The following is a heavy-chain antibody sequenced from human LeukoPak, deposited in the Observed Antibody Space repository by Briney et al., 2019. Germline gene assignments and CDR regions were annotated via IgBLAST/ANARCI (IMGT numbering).Heavy chain of an antibody. CDR1: GFTLSSYW. CDR2: IKQDGSEK. D-gene: IGHD3-22*01. CDR3: ARVLVVVVNGFDY. Sequence: PGGSLRLSCAASGFTLSSYWMSWVRQAPGKGLEWVANIKQDGSEKYYVDSVKGRFTISRDNAKNSLYLQMNSLRAEDTAVYYCARVLVVVVNGFDYWGQGTLVTVSS. V-gene: IGHV3-7*01. J-gene: IGHJ4*02.